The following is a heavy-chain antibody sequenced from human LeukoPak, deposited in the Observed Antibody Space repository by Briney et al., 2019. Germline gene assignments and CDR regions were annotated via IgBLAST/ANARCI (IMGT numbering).Heavy chain of an antibody. J-gene: IGHJ5*02. D-gene: IGHD2-2*01. CDR1: GYTFTGYY. CDR2: INPNSGGT. V-gene: IGHV1-2*04. CDR3: AADRVPTDPYKWVDP. Sequence: ASVKVSCKASGYTFTGYYMHWVRQAPGQGLEWMGWINPNSGGTNYAQKFQGWVTMTRDTSISTAYMELSRLRSDDTAVYYCAADRVPTDPYKWVDPWGQGTQVIVSS.